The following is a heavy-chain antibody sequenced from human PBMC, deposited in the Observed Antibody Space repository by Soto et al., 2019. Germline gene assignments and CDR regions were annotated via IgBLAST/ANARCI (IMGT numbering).Heavy chain of an antibody. CDR3: ARAMTTVTPFDY. D-gene: IGHD4-17*01. V-gene: IGHV4-39*07. CDR2: IYYDGST. CDR1: GASIRSSTFY. J-gene: IGHJ4*02. Sequence: SETLSLTCTVSGASIRSSTFYWGWIRQPPGKGLESIANIYYDGSTYYNPSLKSRVTISVDRSKNQFSLKLTSVTAADTAVYYCARAMTTVTPFDYWGQGTLVTVSS.